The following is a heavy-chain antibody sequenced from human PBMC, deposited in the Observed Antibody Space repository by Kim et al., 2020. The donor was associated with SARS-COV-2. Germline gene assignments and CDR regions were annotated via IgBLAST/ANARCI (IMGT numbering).Heavy chain of an antibody. D-gene: IGHD6-13*01. V-gene: IGHV3-30*04. J-gene: IGHJ4*01. CDR2: ISYDGSNK. Sequence: GGSLRLSCAASGFTFSSYALHWVRQAPGKGLEWVAVISYDGSNKYCADSVKGRFTISRDNSKSTLYLQMNSLRAEDTAVYKCARALGPYSSTWYSIDYWG. CDR3: ARALGPYSSTWYSIDY. CDR1: GFTFSSYA.